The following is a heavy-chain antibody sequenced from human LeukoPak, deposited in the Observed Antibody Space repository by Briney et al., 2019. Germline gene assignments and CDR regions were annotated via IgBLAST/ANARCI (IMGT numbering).Heavy chain of an antibody. Sequence: ASVKVSCKASGYTFTNYYIHWVRLAPGQGLEWMGIINASGGSARSPQKFQGRVTMTRDTSTSTVYMEVSSLRSEDTAFYYCARNNGDYLDYWGQGTLVTVSS. J-gene: IGHJ4*02. V-gene: IGHV1-46*01. CDR1: GYTFTNYY. CDR2: INASGGSA. CDR3: ARNNGDYLDY. D-gene: IGHD4-17*01.